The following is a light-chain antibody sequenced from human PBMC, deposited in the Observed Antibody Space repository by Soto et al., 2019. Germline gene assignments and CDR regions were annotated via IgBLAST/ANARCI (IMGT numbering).Light chain of an antibody. CDR2: EVS. CDR1: SSDVGGYNY. CDR3: SSYAGSNFYV. J-gene: IGLJ1*01. Sequence: QSALTQPPSASGSPGQSVTISCTGTSSDVGGYNYVSWYQQHPGKAPTLMIYEVSKRPSGVPDRFSGSKSDNTASLTVSGLQAEDEADYYCSSYAGSNFYVFGTGTKLTVL. V-gene: IGLV2-8*01.